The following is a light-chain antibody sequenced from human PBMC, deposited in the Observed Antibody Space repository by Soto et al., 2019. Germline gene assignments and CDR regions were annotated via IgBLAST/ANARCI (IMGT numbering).Light chain of an antibody. Sequence: DMQMTQSPSTLSASVGDRVTITCRASQSISSWLSWYQQKPGKDPKVLIYKASSLETGVPSRFSGSGSGTAFNHIFISRQPDDVASYYCQQEGSSSPCTFGQGTKVEIK. V-gene: IGKV1-5*03. J-gene: IGKJ1*01. CDR2: KAS. CDR3: QQEGSSSPCT. CDR1: QSISSW.